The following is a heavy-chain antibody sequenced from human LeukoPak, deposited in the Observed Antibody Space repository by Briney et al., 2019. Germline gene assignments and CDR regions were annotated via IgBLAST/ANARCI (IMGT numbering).Heavy chain of an antibody. D-gene: IGHD2-15*01. V-gene: IGHV1-2*02. CDR3: ARYCSGGSCLKYFQH. Sequence: ASVKVSCKASGYTFTGYYMHWVRQAPGQGLEWMGWINPNSGGTNYAQKFQGRVTMTRDTSISTAYMELSRLRSDDTAVYYCARYCSGGSCLKYFQHWGQGTPVTVSS. CDR1: GYTFTGYY. J-gene: IGHJ1*01. CDR2: INPNSGGT.